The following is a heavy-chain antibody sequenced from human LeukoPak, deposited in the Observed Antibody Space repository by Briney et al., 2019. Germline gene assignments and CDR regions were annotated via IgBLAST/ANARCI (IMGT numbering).Heavy chain of an antibody. Sequence: PGESLKISCNCSGYIFTHYWLRWVRQLPGKGLDWMGRVAPSSGYTNYRPSFQGHVTISLDKSTATAYLKWSSLRASDTAMYYCARPNSYGYRDEDVFDIWGQGTMVTVSS. V-gene: IGHV5-10-1*01. D-gene: IGHD3-16*01. J-gene: IGHJ3*02. CDR3: ARPNSYGYRDEDVFDI. CDR1: GYIFTHYW. CDR2: VAPSSGYT.